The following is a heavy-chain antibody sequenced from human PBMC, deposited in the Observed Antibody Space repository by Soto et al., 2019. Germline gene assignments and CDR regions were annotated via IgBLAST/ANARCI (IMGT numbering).Heavy chain of an antibody. Sequence: LSLTCAASGFTFSSYDMHWVRQATGKGLEWVSAIGTAGDTYYPGSVKGRFTISRENAKNSLYLQMNSLRAGDTAVYYCARSRSGYDFWSGYSNYYYYMDVWGKGTTVTVSS. D-gene: IGHD3-3*01. CDR2: IGTAGDT. V-gene: IGHV3-13*01. J-gene: IGHJ6*03. CDR3: ARSRSGYDFWSGYSNYYYYMDV. CDR1: GFTFSSYD.